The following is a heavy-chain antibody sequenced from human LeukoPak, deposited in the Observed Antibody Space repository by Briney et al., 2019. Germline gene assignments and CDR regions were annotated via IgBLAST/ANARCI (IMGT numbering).Heavy chain of an antibody. V-gene: IGHV1-2*06. D-gene: IGHD1-14*01. CDR3: ARSSGIGAARYNWFDP. CDR1: GYSFTGYY. CDR2: INPNSGAT. Sequence: GASVRVSCKASGYSFTGYYIHWVRQAPGQGLEWMGRINPNSGATNYAHKFQGRVTLTRDTSRNTAYMGLSRLTSDDTAVYYCARSSGIGAARYNWFDPWGQGTLVSVSS. J-gene: IGHJ5*02.